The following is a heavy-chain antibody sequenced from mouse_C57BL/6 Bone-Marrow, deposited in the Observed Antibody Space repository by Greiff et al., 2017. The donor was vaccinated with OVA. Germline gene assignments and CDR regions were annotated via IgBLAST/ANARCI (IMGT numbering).Heavy chain of an antibody. CDR2: ISNGGGST. V-gene: IGHV5-12*01. J-gene: IGHJ1*03. CDR1: GFTFSDYY. D-gene: IGHD1-1*01. Sequence: EVKVEESGGGLVQPGGSLKLSCAASGFTFSDYYMYWVRQTPEKRLEWVAYISNGGGSTYYPDTVKGRFTISRDNAKNTLYLQMSRLKSEDTAMYYCARHALYYGSTDWYFDVWGTGTTVTVSS. CDR3: ARHALYYGSTDWYFDV.